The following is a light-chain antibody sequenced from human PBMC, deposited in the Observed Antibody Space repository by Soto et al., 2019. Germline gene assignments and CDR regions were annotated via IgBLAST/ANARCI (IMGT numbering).Light chain of an antibody. CDR2: DAS. CDR1: RNIKTS. V-gene: IGKV1-12*01. CDR3: QQINSFPPT. Sequence: DIQMTQSTSSVSASVGDRVTITCRASRNIKTSLAWYQQRPGKGPELLIYDASTLQSGVPSRISGSGSGTEFTLTISRLQPEDCATFYCQQINSFPPTFGGGTKVTI. J-gene: IGKJ4*01.